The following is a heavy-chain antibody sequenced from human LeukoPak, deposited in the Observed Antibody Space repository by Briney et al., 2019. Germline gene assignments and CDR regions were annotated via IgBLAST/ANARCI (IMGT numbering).Heavy chain of an antibody. D-gene: IGHD6-19*01. CDR3: TRGSSGRRDN. V-gene: IGHV1-8*01. CDR2: MNPNSGNT. Sequence: ASVKVSCKASGYTFTSCDINWVRQATAQGLEWMGWMNPNSGNTGYEQRFHGRITMTRVVTIGNAYMELSNLTSEDRAIYYCTRGSSGRRDNWGQGTLVTVSA. J-gene: IGHJ4*02. CDR1: GYTFTSCD.